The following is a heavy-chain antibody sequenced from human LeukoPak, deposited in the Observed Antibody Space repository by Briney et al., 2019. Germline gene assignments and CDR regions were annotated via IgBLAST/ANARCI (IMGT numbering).Heavy chain of an antibody. CDR1: GFTFSSYE. Sequence: GGSLRLSCAASGFTFSSYEMNWVRQAPGKGLEWVSYISSSGSTIYYADSVKGRFTISRDNAKNSLYLQMNSLRAEDTAVYYCASSGSYSTFDYWGRGTLVTVSS. V-gene: IGHV3-48*03. CDR3: ASSGSYSTFDY. J-gene: IGHJ4*02. CDR2: ISSSGSTI. D-gene: IGHD3-10*01.